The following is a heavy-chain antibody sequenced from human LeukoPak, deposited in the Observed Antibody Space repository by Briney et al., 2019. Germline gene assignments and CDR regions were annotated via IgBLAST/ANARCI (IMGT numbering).Heavy chain of an antibody. CDR3: ARDHCSGGSCHDY. CDR1: EFIFSNYW. J-gene: IGHJ4*02. CDR2: IKQDGSEK. V-gene: IGHV3-7*01. D-gene: IGHD2-15*01. Sequence: GGSLRLSCAASEFIFSNYWMSWVRQAPGKGLEWVANIKQDGSEKYYVDSVKGRFTISRDNAKNSLYLQMNSLRAKDTAVYYCARDHCSGGSCHDYWGQGTLVTVSS.